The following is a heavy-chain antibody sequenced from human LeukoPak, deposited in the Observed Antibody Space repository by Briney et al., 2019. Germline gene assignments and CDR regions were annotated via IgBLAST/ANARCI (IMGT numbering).Heavy chain of an antibody. CDR2: IYTSGST. CDR3: ARAPWSSSGSFDY. CDR1: GGSISSGSYY. V-gene: IGHV4-61*02. J-gene: IGHJ4*02. Sequence: PSETLSLTCTVSGGSISSGSYYWSWIRQPAGKGLEWIGRIYTSGSTNYNPSLKSRVTISVDTSKNQFSLKLSSVTAADTAVYYCARAPWSSSGSFDYWGQGTLVTVSS. D-gene: IGHD6-25*01.